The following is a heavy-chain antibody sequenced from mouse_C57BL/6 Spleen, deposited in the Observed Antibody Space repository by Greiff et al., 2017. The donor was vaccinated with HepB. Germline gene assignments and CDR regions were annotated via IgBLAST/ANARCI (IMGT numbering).Heavy chain of an antibody. CDR2: INPYNGGT. V-gene: IGHV1-19*01. CDR3: ARLTAQGSLYAMDY. J-gene: IGHJ4*01. CDR1: GYTFTDYY. D-gene: IGHD3-2*02. Sequence: EVQLQQSGPVLVKPGASVKMSCKASGYTFTDYYMNWVKQSHGKSLEWIGVINPYNGGTSYNQKFKGKATLTVDKSSSTAYMELNSLTSEDSAVYYCARLTAQGSLYAMDYWGQGTSVTVSS.